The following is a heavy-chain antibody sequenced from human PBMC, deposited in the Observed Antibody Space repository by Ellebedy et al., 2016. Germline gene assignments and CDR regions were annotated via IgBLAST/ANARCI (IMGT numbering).Heavy chain of an antibody. CDR2: ISAYNGNT. CDR3: ARERSIVGAINYYYGMDV. D-gene: IGHD1-26*01. Sequence: ASVKVSCKASGYTFTSYGISWVRQAPGQGLEWMGWISAYNGNTNYAQKLQGRVTMTTDTSTSTAYMELRSLRSDDTAVYYCARERSIVGAINYYYGMDVWGQGTTVTVSS. CDR1: GYTFTSYG. V-gene: IGHV1-18*04. J-gene: IGHJ6*02.